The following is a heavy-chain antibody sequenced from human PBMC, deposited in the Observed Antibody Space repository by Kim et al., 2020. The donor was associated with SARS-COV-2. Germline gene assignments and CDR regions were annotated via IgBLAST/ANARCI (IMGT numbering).Heavy chain of an antibody. Sequence: GGSLRLSCAASGFSFSDNYMTWIRQAPGQGLEWLSDISSSGHTSYTDSVKGRFTISRDNAKKSLYLQMKSLRVEDTAVYYCARDRDGYNSFDYWGQGTLVTASS. D-gene: IGHD5-12*01. CDR2: ISSSGHT. J-gene: IGHJ4*02. V-gene: IGHV3-11*06. CDR1: GFSFSDNY. CDR3: ARDRDGYNSFDY.